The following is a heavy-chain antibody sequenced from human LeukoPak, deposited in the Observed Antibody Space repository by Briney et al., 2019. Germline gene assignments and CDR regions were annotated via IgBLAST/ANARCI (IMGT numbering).Heavy chain of an antibody. Sequence: SVKGGFTISRDNAKNSLYLQMNSLRAEDTAVYYCARRSPNYYFDYWGQGTPVTVSS. J-gene: IGHJ4*02. CDR3: ARRSPNYYFDY. V-gene: IGHV3-21*01.